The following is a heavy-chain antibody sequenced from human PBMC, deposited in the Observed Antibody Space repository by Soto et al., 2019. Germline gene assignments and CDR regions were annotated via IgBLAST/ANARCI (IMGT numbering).Heavy chain of an antibody. Sequence: GGSLRLSCAASGFTFSSYAMSWVRQAPGKGLEWVSAISGSGGSTYYADSVKGRFTISRDNSKNTLYLQMNSLRAEDTAVYYCAKVEGTPAPYYYDSSYWFDPWGQGTLVTVSS. CDR3: AKVEGTPAPYYYDSSYWFDP. CDR1: GFTFSSYA. D-gene: IGHD3-22*01. V-gene: IGHV3-23*01. J-gene: IGHJ5*02. CDR2: ISGSGGST.